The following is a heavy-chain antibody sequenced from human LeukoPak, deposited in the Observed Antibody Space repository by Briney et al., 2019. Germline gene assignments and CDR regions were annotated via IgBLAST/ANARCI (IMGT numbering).Heavy chain of an antibody. J-gene: IGHJ4*02. Sequence: SQTLSLTCTVSGGSISSGSYYWSWIRQPAGKGLEWIGRIYTSGSTNYNPSLKSRVTISVDTSKNQFSLKLSPVTAADTAGYYCARDPNYDFWSGYHIAEGVYWGQGTLVTVSS. CDR1: GGSISSGSYY. V-gene: IGHV4-61*02. D-gene: IGHD3-3*01. CDR2: IYTSGST. CDR3: ARDPNYDFWSGYHIAEGVY.